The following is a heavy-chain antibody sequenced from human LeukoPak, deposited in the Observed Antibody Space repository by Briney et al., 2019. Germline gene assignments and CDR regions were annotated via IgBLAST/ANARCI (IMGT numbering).Heavy chain of an antibody. D-gene: IGHD2-8*02. CDR3: ARAGGLQDFDY. CDR1: GFTFSSYS. V-gene: IGHV3-21*01. CDR2: ISSSSYI. J-gene: IGHJ4*02. Sequence: KSGGSLRLSCAASGFTFSSYSMNWVRQAPGKGLEWVSSISSSSYIYYADSVKGRFTISRDNAKNSLYLQMNSLRAEDTAVYYCARAGGLQDFDYWGQGTLVTVSS.